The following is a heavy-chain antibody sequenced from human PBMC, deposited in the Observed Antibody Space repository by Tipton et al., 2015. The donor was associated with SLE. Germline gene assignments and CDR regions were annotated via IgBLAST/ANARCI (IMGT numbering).Heavy chain of an antibody. J-gene: IGHJ4*02. V-gene: IGHV1-18*01. Sequence: QLVQSGGEVKKPGASVKVSCKASGYTFSNYGISWVRQAPGQGLEWMGWISPYNGNTNYAQKFQGRVTMTRDTSISTAYMELSSLRSEDTAVYYCARAPPQLGFDYWGQGTLVTVSS. CDR1: GYTFSNYG. D-gene: IGHD5-24*01. CDR2: ISPYNGNT. CDR3: ARAPPQLGFDY.